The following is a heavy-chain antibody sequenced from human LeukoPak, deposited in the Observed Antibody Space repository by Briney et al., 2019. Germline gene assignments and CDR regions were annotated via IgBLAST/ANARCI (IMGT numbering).Heavy chain of an antibody. D-gene: IGHD3-10*01. Sequence: ASVKVSCKASGYTFNNYDVNWVRQASGQGLEWMGWVNPKSGNTGYAQSFQGRVTMTMNSSISTAYMELSSLGSEDTAVYYCARARQHSYGSGTHRPYYFICWGQGTLVTVSS. V-gene: IGHV1-8*01. CDR3: ARARQHSYGSGTHRPYYFIC. J-gene: IGHJ4*02. CDR1: GYTFNNYD. CDR2: VNPKSGNT.